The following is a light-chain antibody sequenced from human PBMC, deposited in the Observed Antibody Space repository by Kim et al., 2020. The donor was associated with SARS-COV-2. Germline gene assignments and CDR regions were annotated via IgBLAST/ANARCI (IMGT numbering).Light chain of an antibody. CDR3: YSAVDNNWV. J-gene: IGLJ3*02. Sequence: SYELTQPSSVSVSPGQTARTTCSGDVLAKKYARWFQQKPGQAPVLVIYKDNERPSGIPERFSGSSSGTTVTLTISGAQVEDEADYYCYSAVDNNWVFGGGTQLTVL. CDR2: KDN. CDR1: VLAKKY. V-gene: IGLV3-27*01.